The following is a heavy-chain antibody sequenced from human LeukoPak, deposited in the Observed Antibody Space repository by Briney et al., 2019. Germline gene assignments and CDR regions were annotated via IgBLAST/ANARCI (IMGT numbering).Heavy chain of an antibody. CDR2: INHSGST. CDR3: ARNHTYYYGSGSYYRYYYYGMDV. V-gene: IGHV4-34*01. Sequence: SETLSLTCAVYGGSLSGYYWSWIRQPPGKGLEWIGEINHSGSTNYNPSLKSRVTISVDTSKNQFSLKLSSVTAADTAVYYCARNHTYYYGSGSYYRYYYYGMDVWGQGTTVTVSS. D-gene: IGHD3-10*01. J-gene: IGHJ6*02. CDR1: GGSLSGYY.